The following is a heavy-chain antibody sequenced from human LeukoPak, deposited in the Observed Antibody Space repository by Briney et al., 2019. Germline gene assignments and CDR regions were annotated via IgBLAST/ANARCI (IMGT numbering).Heavy chain of an antibody. J-gene: IGHJ4*02. V-gene: IGHV3-74*01. D-gene: IGHD3-3*01. Sequence: GGSLRLSCAASGFTFSSYWMHWVRRAPGKGLVWVSRINSAGSSTSYADSVKGRFTISRDDAKNTLYLQMNSLRAEDTAVYYCASLRFLEWLDYWGQGTLVTVSS. CDR3: ASLRFLEWLDY. CDR1: GFTFSSYW. CDR2: INSAGSST.